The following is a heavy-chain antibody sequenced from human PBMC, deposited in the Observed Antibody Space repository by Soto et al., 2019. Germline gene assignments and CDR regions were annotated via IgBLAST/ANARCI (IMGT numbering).Heavy chain of an antibody. Sequence: VQLVQSGADVQQPGASVKVSCKASGYSFTTYGISWVRQAPGQGLEWMGWTSAYNDNTHYAQKFQGRVTMTTDTSTNTAYMELRSLRSDDTAVYYCTREYCSGGSCYGPDYWGQGTLVTVSS. V-gene: IGHV1-18*01. CDR1: GYSFTTYG. J-gene: IGHJ4*02. CDR2: TSAYNDNT. CDR3: TREYCSGGSCYGPDY. D-gene: IGHD2-15*01.